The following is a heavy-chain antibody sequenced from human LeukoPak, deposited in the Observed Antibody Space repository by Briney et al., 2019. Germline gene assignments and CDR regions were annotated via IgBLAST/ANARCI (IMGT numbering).Heavy chain of an antibody. Sequence: SVKVSCKASGGTFSSYAISWVRQAPGQGLEWMGGIIPIFGTANYAQKFQGRVTITTDESTSTAYMELSSLRSEDTAVYFCTREGVYSPDPTSYHRLPFDIWGKGTVVIVSS. CDR1: GGTFSSYA. V-gene: IGHV1-69*05. CDR3: TREGVYSPDPTSYHRLPFDI. J-gene: IGHJ3*02. CDR2: IIPIFGTA. D-gene: IGHD3-16*02.